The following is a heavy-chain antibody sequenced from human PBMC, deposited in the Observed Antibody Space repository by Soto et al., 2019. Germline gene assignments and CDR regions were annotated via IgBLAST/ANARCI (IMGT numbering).Heavy chain of an antibody. V-gene: IGHV3-74*01. CDR1: GFTFSSYW. D-gene: IGHD3-22*01. CDR3: VKGEYYYDGSAYYPFDY. CDR2: INSDGSST. Sequence: GGSLRLSCAASGFTFSSYWMHWVRQAPGKGLVWVSRINSDGSSTSYADSVKGRFTISRDNAKNTLYLQMNSLRAEDTAVYYCVKGEYYYDGSAYYPFDYWGQGRMVTVSS. J-gene: IGHJ4*02.